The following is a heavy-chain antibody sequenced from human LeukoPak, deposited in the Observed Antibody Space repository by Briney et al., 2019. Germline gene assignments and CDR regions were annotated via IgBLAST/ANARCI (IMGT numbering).Heavy chain of an antibody. Sequence: KPSETLSLTCTVSGGSISSVDYYWSWIRQPPGKGLEWIGYIYYSGSTYYNPSLKSRVTISIDTSKNQFSLKLSSVTAADTAVYYCARVKNYYDSSGYYYFDYWGQGTLVTVSS. CDR2: IYYSGST. J-gene: IGHJ4*02. D-gene: IGHD3-22*01. CDR1: GGSISSVDYY. CDR3: ARVKNYYDSSGYYYFDY. V-gene: IGHV4-30-4*01.